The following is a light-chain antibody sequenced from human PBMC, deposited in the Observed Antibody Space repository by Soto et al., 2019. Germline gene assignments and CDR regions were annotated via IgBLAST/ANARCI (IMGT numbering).Light chain of an antibody. CDR2: AAS. V-gene: IGKV1-39*01. CDR3: QQSYSTPRT. CDR1: QSISSF. Sequence: DIQMTQSPSSLSASVGDRVTITCRASQSISSFLNWYQQKPGKAPRLLIYAASRWQSGAPSRFSGRGSGTDVSLTVSSLQPDDFATYYCQQSYSTPRTFGQGTKLELK. J-gene: IGKJ2*02.